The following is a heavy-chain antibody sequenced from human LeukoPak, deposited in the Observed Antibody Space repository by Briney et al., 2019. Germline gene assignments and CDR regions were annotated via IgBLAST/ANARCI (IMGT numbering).Heavy chain of an antibody. CDR2: INTDGSST. J-gene: IGHJ4*01. Sequence: GGSLRLSCAVSGFTFISYGMQWVRQAPGKGLAWVSRINTDGSSTTYADSVKGRFTISRDNAKNTLYLQMNSLRAEDTTVYYCARELPREVTLDYWGQGTLVTVSS. CDR1: GFTFISYG. D-gene: IGHD2-21*02. CDR3: ARELPREVTLDY. V-gene: IGHV3-74*01.